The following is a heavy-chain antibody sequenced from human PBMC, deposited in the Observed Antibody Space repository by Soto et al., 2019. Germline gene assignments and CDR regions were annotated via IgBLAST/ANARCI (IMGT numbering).Heavy chain of an antibody. V-gene: IGHV4-4*02. CDR1: GGSISSSNW. D-gene: IGHD3-9*01. J-gene: IGHJ5*02. CDR2: IYHSGST. CDR3: ASAPYDILTGLDP. Sequence: SETLSLTCAVSGGSISSSNWWSWVRQPPGKGLEWIGEIYHSGSTNYNPSLKSRVTISVDKSKNQFSLKLSSVTAADTAVYYCASAPYDILTGLDPWGQGTLVTVSS.